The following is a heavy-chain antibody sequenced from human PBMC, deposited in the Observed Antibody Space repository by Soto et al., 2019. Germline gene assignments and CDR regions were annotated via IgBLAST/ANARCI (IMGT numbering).Heavy chain of an antibody. CDR3: ARGGWSTVTTGVYYFDY. D-gene: IGHD4-17*01. V-gene: IGHV1-69*12. CDR2: IIPIFGTA. CDR1: GGTFSSYA. J-gene: IGHJ4*02. Sequence: QVQLVQSGAEVKKPGSSVKVSCKASGGTFSSYAISWVRQAPGQGLEWMGGIIPIFGTANYAQKFQGRVTITADESPSTAYMELSSLRSEDTAVYYCARGGWSTVTTGVYYFDYWGQGTLVTVSS.